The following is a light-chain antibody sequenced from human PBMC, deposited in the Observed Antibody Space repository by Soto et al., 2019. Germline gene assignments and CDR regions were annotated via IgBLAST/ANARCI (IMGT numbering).Light chain of an antibody. J-gene: IGKJ1*01. Sequence: AIRMTQSPSSFSASTGDRVTITCRASQGISSYLAWYQQKPGKAPKLLIYAASTLQSGVPSRFSGSGSGTDFTLTINCLQSEDFATYHCQQYYSYPQTFGQGPKVEIK. CDR1: QGISSY. CDR3: QQYYSYPQT. CDR2: AAS. V-gene: IGKV1-8*01.